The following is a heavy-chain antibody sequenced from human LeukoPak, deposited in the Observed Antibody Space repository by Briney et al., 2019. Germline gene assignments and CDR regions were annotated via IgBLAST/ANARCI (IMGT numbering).Heavy chain of an antibody. V-gene: IGHV3-33*01. CDR1: GFTFSSYG. CDR3: ARVPSTWYGMDV. J-gene: IGHJ6*04. CDR2: IWYDGSNK. Sequence: GGSLRLSCAASGFTFSSYGMHSVREAPGKGLERVAAIWYDGSNKYYADSVKGRFTISRDNSKNTLYLQMNSLRAEDTAVYYCARVPSTWYGMDVWGKGTTVTVSS.